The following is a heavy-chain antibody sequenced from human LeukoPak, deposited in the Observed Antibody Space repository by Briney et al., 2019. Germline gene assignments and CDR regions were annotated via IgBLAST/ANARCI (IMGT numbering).Heavy chain of an antibody. CDR1: GYTFTSYD. CDR2: ISAYNGNT. V-gene: IGHV1-18*01. Sequence: ASVKVSCTASGYTFTSYDINWVRQAPGQGLEWMGWISAYNGNTNYAQKLQGRVTMTTDTSTSTAYMELRSLRSDDTAVYYCAREQWLGSFYYYYYGLDVWGQGTTVTVSS. J-gene: IGHJ6*02. D-gene: IGHD6-19*01. CDR3: AREQWLGSFYYYYYGLDV.